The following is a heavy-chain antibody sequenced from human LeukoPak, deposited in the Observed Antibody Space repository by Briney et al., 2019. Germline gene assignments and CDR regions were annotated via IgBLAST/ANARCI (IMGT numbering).Heavy chain of an antibody. CDR1: GFTFSSYE. D-gene: IGHD3-22*01. J-gene: IGHJ4*02. Sequence: PGGSLRLSCAASGFTFSSYEMNWVRQAPGKGLEWVSHISSSGSTIYYADSVKGRFTISRDNSKNTLYLQMNSLRAEDTAVYYCAKATSTYYYDSSGYYHYWGQGTLVTVSS. V-gene: IGHV3-48*03. CDR3: AKATSTYYYDSSGYYHY. CDR2: ISSSGSTI.